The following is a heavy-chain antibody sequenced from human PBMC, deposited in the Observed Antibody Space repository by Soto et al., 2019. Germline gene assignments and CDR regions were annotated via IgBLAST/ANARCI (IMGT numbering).Heavy chain of an antibody. J-gene: IGHJ5*02. D-gene: IGHD3-22*01. CDR3: AGVARPYYYDSSGYYYWFDP. CDR1: GFTFSSYA. CDR2: ISYEGSNK. Sequence: GGSLRPTCAAAGFTFSSYAMHWVRPAPDKGLEWVAGISYEGSNKYCADSVKGRFTISRDNSKNRLYRQMNSRRAEDTAVYYCAGVARPYYYDSSGYYYWFDPWGQGTLVTVSS. V-gene: IGHV3-30-3*01.